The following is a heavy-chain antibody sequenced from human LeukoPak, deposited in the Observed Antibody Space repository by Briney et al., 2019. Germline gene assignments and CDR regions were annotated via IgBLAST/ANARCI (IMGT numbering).Heavy chain of an antibody. CDR3: ARGPTTGNTYTAMVSLMTD. J-gene: IGHJ4*02. CDR1: GGTFSSYA. D-gene: IGHD5-18*01. V-gene: IGHV1-69*01. Sequence: ASVKVSCKASGGTFSSYAISWVRQAPGQGLEWMGGIIPIFGTANYAQKFQGRVTITADESTSTAYMELSSLRSEDTAVYYCARGPTTGNTYTAMVSLMTDWGQGTLVTVSS. CDR2: IIPIFGTA.